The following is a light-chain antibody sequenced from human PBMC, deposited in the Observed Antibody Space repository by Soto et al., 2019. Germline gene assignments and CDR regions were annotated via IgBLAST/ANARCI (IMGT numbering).Light chain of an antibody. CDR2: EVT. Sequence: QSALTQPASVSGSPGQSITISCTGTSSDVGGLDFVSWFQRRPGKAPRLIIYEVTNRPSGISDRFSGSKSGNTASLTISGLQAEDEADYFCSSYIKTTTLYVFGSGTKVTVL. CDR3: SSYIKTTTLYV. J-gene: IGLJ1*01. CDR1: SSDVGGLDF. V-gene: IGLV2-14*01.